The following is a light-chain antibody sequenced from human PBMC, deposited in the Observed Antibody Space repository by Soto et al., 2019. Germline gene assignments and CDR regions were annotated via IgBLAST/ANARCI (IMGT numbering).Light chain of an antibody. Sequence: EIEMTQSTSTLSASVGDIVTITWLASQTISTWLAWYQHKPGKAPNLLIYDASTLMSGVPSRFSGSGSGTEFTLTISSLQPGDFATYYCQQSETYPLTFGQGTRLEI. CDR2: DAS. V-gene: IGKV1-5*01. J-gene: IGKJ5*01. CDR1: QTISTW. CDR3: QQSETYPLT.